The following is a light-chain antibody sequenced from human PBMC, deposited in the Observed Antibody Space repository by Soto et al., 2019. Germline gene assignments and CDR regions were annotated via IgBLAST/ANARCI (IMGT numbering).Light chain of an antibody. CDR3: QQYYNPPLT. CDR2: WAS. Sequence: DIVMTQSPDSLAVSLGERATINCNSSQSILYSSNNKNYLSWYQQKSGQPPKLFIYWASTRESGVPDRFSGSGSGTDFTLTIRSLPAEHAAVYSCQQYYNPPLTFGGGTKVDIK. J-gene: IGKJ4*01. V-gene: IGKV4-1*01. CDR1: QSILYSSNNKNY.